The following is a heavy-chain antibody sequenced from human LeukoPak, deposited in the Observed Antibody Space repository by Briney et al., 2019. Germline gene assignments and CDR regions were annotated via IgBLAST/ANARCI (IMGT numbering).Heavy chain of an antibody. V-gene: IGHV3-30*03. D-gene: IGHD2-2*01. CDR3: ARAIVVVPAARNYYYYMDV. Sequence: GGSLRLSCAASGFTFSSYGMHWVRQAPGKGLEWVAVISYDGSNKYYADSVKGRFTISRDNSKNTLYLQMNSLRAEDTAVYYCARAIVVVPAARNYYYYMDVWGKGTTVTVSS. J-gene: IGHJ6*03. CDR1: GFTFSSYG. CDR2: ISYDGSNK.